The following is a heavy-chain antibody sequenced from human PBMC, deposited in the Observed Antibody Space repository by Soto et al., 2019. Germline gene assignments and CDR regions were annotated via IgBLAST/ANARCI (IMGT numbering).Heavy chain of an antibody. D-gene: IGHD1-26*01. V-gene: IGHV4-4*07. J-gene: IGHJ3*02. CDR3: ARARWELLNNALDM. Sequence: QVQLQESGPRLVTPSETLTLTCSLSGGSITNHYWGWIRQPPGKGLEFIGRIYPSGRAHYNPSLQSRVTMSVDTSKNQFSLKVNSVTAADTAIYYCARARWELLNNALDMWGQGTMVTVSS. CDR2: IYPSGRA. CDR1: GGSITNHY.